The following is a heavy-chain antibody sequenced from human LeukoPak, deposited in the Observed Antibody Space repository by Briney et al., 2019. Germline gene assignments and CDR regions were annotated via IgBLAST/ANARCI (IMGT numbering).Heavy chain of an antibody. CDR2: LKLYDGSK. Sequence: ASVTVSCKASGYAFIRYHIHWVRQAPGQGLEWMGVLKLYDGSKSHAQKFQGRVTMTSDTSTSTVYMELSSLRSEDTAVYYCARYCSGGSCYGVFDYWGQGTLVTVSS. D-gene: IGHD2-15*01. J-gene: IGHJ4*02. CDR3: ARYCSGGSCYGVFDY. CDR1: GYAFIRYH. V-gene: IGHV1-46*01.